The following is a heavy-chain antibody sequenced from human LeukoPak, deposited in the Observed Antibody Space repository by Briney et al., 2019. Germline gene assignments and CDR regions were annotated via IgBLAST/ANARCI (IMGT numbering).Heavy chain of an antibody. Sequence: ASEKVSCKASGYTFTSYYMHWVRQAPRQGLEWMGLVNPSGGSTSYAQKFQGRVTMTRDTSTSTVYMELSSLRSEDTAVYYCARRYYDILTGYPPGYMDVWGKGTTVTVSS. CDR1: GYTFTSYY. V-gene: IGHV1-46*01. J-gene: IGHJ6*03. D-gene: IGHD3-9*01. CDR2: VNPSGGST. CDR3: ARRYYDILTGYPPGYMDV.